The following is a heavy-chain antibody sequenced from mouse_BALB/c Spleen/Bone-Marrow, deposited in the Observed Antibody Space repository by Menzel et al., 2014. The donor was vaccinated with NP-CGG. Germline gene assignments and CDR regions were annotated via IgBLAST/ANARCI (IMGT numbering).Heavy chain of an antibody. V-gene: IGHV1S29*02. J-gene: IGHJ2*01. CDR2: IYPYNGGT. CDR3: ARRGTTYYFDY. Sequence: VQLKESGPELVKPGASVKISCKASGYTFTDYNMHWVKQSHGKSLEWIGYIYPYNGGTGYNQKFKSKATLTVDNSSSTAYMELRSLTSEDSAVYYCARRGTTYYFDYWGQGTPLTVSS. CDR1: GYTFTDYN. D-gene: IGHD1-1*01.